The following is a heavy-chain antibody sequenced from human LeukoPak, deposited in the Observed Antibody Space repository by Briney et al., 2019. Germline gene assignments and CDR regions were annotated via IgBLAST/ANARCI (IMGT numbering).Heavy chain of an antibody. CDR1: GFTFDDYA. J-gene: IGHJ5*02. Sequence: PGGSLRLSCAASGFTFDDYAMHWVRQAPGKGLEWVSGISWNSGSIGYADSVKGRFTISRDNAKNSPYLQMNSLRAEDMAFYYCAKDGGSSWTRGNWFDPWGQGTLVTVSS. V-gene: IGHV3-9*03. CDR3: AKDGGSSWTRGNWFDP. CDR2: ISWNSGSI. D-gene: IGHD6-13*01.